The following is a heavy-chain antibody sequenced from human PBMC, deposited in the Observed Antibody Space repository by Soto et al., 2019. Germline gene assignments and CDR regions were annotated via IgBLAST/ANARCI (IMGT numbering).Heavy chain of an antibody. CDR3: AAGYCSGGSCYGYFQH. CDR1: GYTFTSYA. V-gene: IGHV1-3*01. CDR2: INAGNGNT. D-gene: IGHD2-15*01. Sequence: QVQLVQSGAEVKKPGASVKVSCKASGYTFTSYAMHWVGQAPGQRLEWMGWINAGNGNTKYSQKFQGRVTITRDTSASTAYMELSSLRSEDTAVYYCAAGYCSGGSCYGYFQHWGQGTLVTVSS. J-gene: IGHJ1*01.